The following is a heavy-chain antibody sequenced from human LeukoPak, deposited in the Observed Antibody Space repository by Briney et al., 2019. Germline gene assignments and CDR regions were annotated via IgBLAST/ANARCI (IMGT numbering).Heavy chain of an antibody. J-gene: IGHJ4*02. D-gene: IGHD3-9*01. CDR3: ASGLRYFDWLIDY. V-gene: IGHV1-69*02. CDR1: GGTFSSYT. Sequence: GASVKVSCKASGGTFSSYTISWVRQAPGQGLEWMGRIIPILGIANYAQKFQGRVTITADKSTSTAYMELSSLRSEGTAVYYCASGLRYFDWLIDYWGQGTLVTVSS. CDR2: IIPILGIA.